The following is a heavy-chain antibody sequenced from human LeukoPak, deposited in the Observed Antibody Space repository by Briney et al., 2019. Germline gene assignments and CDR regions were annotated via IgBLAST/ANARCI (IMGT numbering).Heavy chain of an antibody. Sequence: ASVKVSCKVSGYTLTELSMHWVRQAPGKGLEWMGGFDPEDGETIYAQQFQGRVTMTGDTSTDTAYMELSSLRSEDRAVFYCARAFWGGKRCSAPGGRGPLVTVSS. J-gene: IGHJ5*02. V-gene: IGHV1-24*01. CDR1: GYTLTELS. CDR3: ARAFWGGKRCSAP. CDR2: FDPEDGET. D-gene: IGHD3-16*01.